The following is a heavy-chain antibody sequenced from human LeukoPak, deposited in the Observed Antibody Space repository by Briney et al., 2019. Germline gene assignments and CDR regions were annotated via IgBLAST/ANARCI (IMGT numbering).Heavy chain of an antibody. CDR1: GYSITNGYY. V-gene: IGHV4-38-2*02. J-gene: IGHJ4*02. Sequence: SDTLSLTRSIYGYSITNGYYWGWIRQAPGKGLQWIGSVYHSGRANYNPSFKSRATISADTSKNQFSLKLRSVTAPDTAVYYCAVSFGGYDAAFYWGQGTRVTVSS. CDR2: VYHSGRA. CDR3: AVSFGGYDAAFY. D-gene: IGHD3-3*01.